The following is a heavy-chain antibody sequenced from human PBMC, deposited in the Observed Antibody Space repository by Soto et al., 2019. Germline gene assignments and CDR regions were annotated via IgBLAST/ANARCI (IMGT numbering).Heavy chain of an antibody. CDR1: GYTFTGYY. Sequence: ASVKVSCKASGYTFTGYYMHWVRQAPGQGLEWMGWINPNSGGTNYAQKFQGWVTMTRDTSISKAYMELSRLRSDNTAVYYCARARRGVRGVRNYYYYGMDVWGQGTTVTVSS. CDR2: INPNSGGT. J-gene: IGHJ6*02. V-gene: IGHV1-2*04. D-gene: IGHD3-10*01. CDR3: ARARRGVRGVRNYYYYGMDV.